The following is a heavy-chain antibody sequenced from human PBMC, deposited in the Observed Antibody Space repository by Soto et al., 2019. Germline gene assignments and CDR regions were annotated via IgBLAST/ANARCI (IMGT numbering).Heavy chain of an antibody. CDR2: ISSSGSTI. D-gene: IGHD6-13*01. CDR3: ARSKQQLVLKGVNWFDP. CDR1: GFTFSDYY. Sequence: GALRLSCAASGFTFSDYYMSWIRQAPGKGLEWVSYISSSGSTIYYADSVKGRFTISRDNAKNSLYLQMNSLRAEDTAVYYCARSKQQLVLKGVNWFDPWGQGTLVTVSS. V-gene: IGHV3-11*01. J-gene: IGHJ5*02.